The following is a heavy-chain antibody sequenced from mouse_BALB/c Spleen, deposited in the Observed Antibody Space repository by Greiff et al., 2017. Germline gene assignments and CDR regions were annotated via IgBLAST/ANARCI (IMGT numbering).Heavy chain of an antibody. CDR1: GFTFSSYA. Sequence: EVQVVESGGGLVKPGGSLKLSCAASGFTFSSYAMSWVRQSPEKRLAWVAEISSGGSYTYYPDTVTGRFTISRDNAKNTLYLEMSSLRSEDTAMYYCAREGYYGSSFDYWGQGTTRTVSS. D-gene: IGHD1-1*01. J-gene: IGHJ2*01. CDR3: AREGYYGSSFDY. V-gene: IGHV5-9-4*01. CDR2: ISSGGSYT.